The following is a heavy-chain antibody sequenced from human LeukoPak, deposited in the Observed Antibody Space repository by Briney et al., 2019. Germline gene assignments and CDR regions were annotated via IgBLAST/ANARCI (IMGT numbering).Heavy chain of an antibody. CDR1: GYSFTSYW. J-gene: IGHJ6*02. V-gene: IGHV5-51*01. Sequence: GESLKISCKGSGYSFTSYWIGWVRQMPGKGLEWMGIIYPGDSDTRYSPSFQGQVTISADKSISTAYLQWSSLKASDTAVYYCARDPRMVRGVIGYYYGMDVWGQGTTVTVSS. D-gene: IGHD3-10*01. CDR3: ARDPRMVRGVIGYYYGMDV. CDR2: IYPGDSDT.